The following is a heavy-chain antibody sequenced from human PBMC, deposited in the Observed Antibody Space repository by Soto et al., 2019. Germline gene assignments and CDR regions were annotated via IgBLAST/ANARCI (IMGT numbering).Heavy chain of an antibody. D-gene: IGHD3-10*01. CDR1: GFTFSSYS. J-gene: IGHJ4*02. CDR2: IISSSGYI. V-gene: IGHV3-21*01. Sequence: EVQLVESGGGLVKPGGSLRLSCAASGFTFSSYSMSWVRQAPGKGLEWVASIISSSGYIHYADLVKGRFTISRDNAKNSLYLQMNSLRVEDTAVYYCAIYPNFYGSGSGVDYWGQGTLVTVSS. CDR3: AIYPNFYGSGSGVDY.